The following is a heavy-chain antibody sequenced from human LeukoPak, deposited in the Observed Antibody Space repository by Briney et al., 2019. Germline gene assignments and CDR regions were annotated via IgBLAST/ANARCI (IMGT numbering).Heavy chain of an antibody. CDR3: ATPAHYGSGSYLPLDY. V-gene: IGHV1-46*01. CDR1: GYTFTSYY. J-gene: IGHJ4*02. CDR2: INPSGGST. D-gene: IGHD3-10*01. Sequence: ASVKVSCKASGYTFTSYYMHWVRQAPGQGLEWMGIINPSGGSTSYAQKCQGRVTMTRDTSTSTVYMELSSLRSEDTAVYYCATPAHYGSGSYLPLDYWGQGTLVTVSS.